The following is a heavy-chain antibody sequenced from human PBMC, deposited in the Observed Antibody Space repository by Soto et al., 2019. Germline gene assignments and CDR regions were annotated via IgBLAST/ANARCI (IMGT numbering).Heavy chain of an antibody. V-gene: IGHV3-53*01. CDR3: ARHITIFLWVTAVSSYYDIDS. J-gene: IGHJ6*02. Sequence: GGSLRLSCAASGFTVSSNYMSWVRQAPGKGLEWVSVIYSGGSTSYADSVEGRFTISRDNSKKTLYLQMNSLIAEDTAVYYCARHITIFLWVTAVSSYYDIDSWGQAPPVTVP. CDR2: IYSGGST. D-gene: IGHD3-3*01. CDR1: GFTVSSNY.